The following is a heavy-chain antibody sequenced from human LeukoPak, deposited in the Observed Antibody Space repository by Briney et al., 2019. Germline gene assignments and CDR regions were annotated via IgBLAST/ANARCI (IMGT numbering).Heavy chain of an antibody. CDR2: INHSGST. J-gene: IGHJ4*02. D-gene: IGHD5-12*01. CDR1: GGSFSGYY. CDR3: ARAIIVATIGAYFDY. Sequence: PSETLSLTCAVYGGSFSGYYWSWIRQPPGKGLEWIGEINHSGSTNYNPSLKSRVTISVDTSKNQFSLKLSSVTAADTAVYYCARAIIVATIGAYFDYWGQGTLVTVSS. V-gene: IGHV4-34*01.